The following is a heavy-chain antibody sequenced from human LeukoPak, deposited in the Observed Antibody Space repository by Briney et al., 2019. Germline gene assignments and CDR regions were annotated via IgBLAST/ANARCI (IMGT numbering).Heavy chain of an antibody. J-gene: IGHJ5*02. CDR3: AREEPAAINWFDP. D-gene: IGHD2-2*02. CDR1: GGTFSSYA. V-gene: IGHV1-69*01. Sequence: SVKVSCKASGGTFSSYAISWLRQDPGQGLEWMGGIIPIFGTANYAQKFQGRVTITADESTSTAYMELSSLRSEDTAVYYCAREEPAAINWFDPWGQGTLVTVSS. CDR2: IIPIFGTA.